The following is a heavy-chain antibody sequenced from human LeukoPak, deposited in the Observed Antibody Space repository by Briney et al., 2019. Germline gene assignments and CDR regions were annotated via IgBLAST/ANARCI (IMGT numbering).Heavy chain of an antibody. CDR2: ISSSSSYI. D-gene: IGHD2-15*01. Sequence: GGSLRLSCAASGFTFSSSWMHWFGKAPGKGLGWVSSISSSSSYIYYADSVKGRLTISRDNAKNSLYLQMNSLRAEDTAVYYCARDPTPRYCSGGSCYTHYGMDVWGQGTTVTVSS. CDR1: GFTFSSSW. J-gene: IGHJ6*02. CDR3: ARDPTPRYCSGGSCYTHYGMDV. V-gene: IGHV3-21*01.